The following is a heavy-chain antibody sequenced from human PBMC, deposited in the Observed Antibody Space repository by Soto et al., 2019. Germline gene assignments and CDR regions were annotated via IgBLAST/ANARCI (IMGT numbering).Heavy chain of an antibody. CDR1: GGSISSVGHY. CDR2: IYYSGST. D-gene: IGHD6-25*01. J-gene: IGHJ6*02. CDR3: ARESGGYDSSTRYGLDV. V-gene: IGHV4-31*03. Sequence: SETLSLTCSVSGGSISSVGHYWTWIRQQPGKGLEWIGYIYYSGSTDYNPSLKSRVTISVDRSKNQFSLNLSSVTAADTAIYYCARESGGYDSSTRYGLDVWGQGTTVTVSS.